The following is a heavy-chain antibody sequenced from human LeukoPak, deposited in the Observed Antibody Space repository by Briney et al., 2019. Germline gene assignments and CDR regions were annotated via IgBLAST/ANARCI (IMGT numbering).Heavy chain of an antibody. CDR1: GGAIGSDGYY. V-gene: IGHV4-31*03. CDR3: ARGSYYGFSGDS. J-gene: IGHJ4*02. Sequence: PSETLSLTCSVSGGAIGSDGYYWNWVRQHPGKGLGWIGYIYYSGSASHNPSLKSRVTISVDTSKNQVSLRLSSVTAANTAVYYCARGSYYGFSGDSWGQGSLVTVSS. CDR2: IYYSGSA. D-gene: IGHD3-10*01.